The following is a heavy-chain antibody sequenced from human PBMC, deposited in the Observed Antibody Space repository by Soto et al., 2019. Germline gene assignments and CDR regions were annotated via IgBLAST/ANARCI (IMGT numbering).Heavy chain of an antibody. J-gene: IGHJ6*02. CDR1: GYTFTSYG. Sequence: QVQLVQSGAEVKKPGASVKVSCKASGYTFTSYGISWVRQAPGQGLEWMGWISAYNGNTSYAQKLQGRVTMTTDTSTSTAYMELRSLRSDDTAVYYCAREDCSSTSCYDYCYYGMDVWGQGTTVTVSS. D-gene: IGHD2-2*01. V-gene: IGHV1-18*04. CDR3: AREDCSSTSCYDYCYYGMDV. CDR2: ISAYNGNT.